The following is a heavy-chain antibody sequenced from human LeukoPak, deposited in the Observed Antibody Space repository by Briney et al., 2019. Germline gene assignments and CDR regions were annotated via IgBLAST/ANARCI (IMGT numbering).Heavy chain of an antibody. J-gene: IGHJ4*02. Sequence: PGGSLRLSCEASGFTFSSYWMSWVRQAPGKGLEWVANIKKGGSEKYYVDSVKGRFTLSRDNAKNSLYLQMNSLRAEDTAVYYCASSPPSSSWSGGFDYWGQGTLVTVSS. CDR3: ASSPPSSSWSGGFDY. CDR1: GFTFSSYW. V-gene: IGHV3-7*01. D-gene: IGHD6-13*01. CDR2: IKKGGSEK.